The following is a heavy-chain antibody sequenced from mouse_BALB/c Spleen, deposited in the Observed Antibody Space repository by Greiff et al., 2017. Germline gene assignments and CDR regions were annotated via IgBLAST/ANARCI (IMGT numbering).Heavy chain of an antibody. CDR2: INSNGGST. D-gene: IGHD1-1*01. CDR1: GFTFSSYG. J-gene: IGHJ3*01. CDR3: ARAHYYGSSYGFAY. Sequence: EVKLVESGGGLVQPGGSRKLSCAASGFTFSSYGMSWVRQTPDKRLELVATINSNGGSTYYPDSVKGRFTISRDNAKNTLYLQMSSLKSEDTAMYYCARAHYYGSSYGFAYWGQGTLVTVSA. V-gene: IGHV5-6-3*01.